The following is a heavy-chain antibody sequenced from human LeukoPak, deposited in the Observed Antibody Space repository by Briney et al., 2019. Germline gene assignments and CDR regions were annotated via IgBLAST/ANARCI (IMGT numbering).Heavy chain of an antibody. J-gene: IGHJ4*02. Sequence: SETLSLTCAVSGASISGSGYYLGWIRQPPGKGLEWIGNIYYTGSTYYNASLESRVTISIDMSKNQFSLRLNSVTAADTAMYYCVKSGGYGLIDYWGQGTLVTVSS. V-gene: IGHV4-39*01. CDR3: VKSGGYGLIDY. CDR1: GASISGSGYY. CDR2: IYYTGST. D-gene: IGHD1-26*01.